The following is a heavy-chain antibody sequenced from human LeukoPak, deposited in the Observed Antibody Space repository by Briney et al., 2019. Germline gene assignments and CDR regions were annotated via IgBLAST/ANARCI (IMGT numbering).Heavy chain of an antibody. J-gene: IGHJ6*03. V-gene: IGHV3-53*01. CDR3: AAAYCGGDCYSGNHYYFMDL. Sequence: GGSLRLSCAASGFSVSNNYMSWVRLSPGKGLEWVSAMYITGSTHYADSVKGRFTISRDNSKDALNLQMDSLRVEDTAVYYCAAAYCGGDCYSGNHYYFMDLWARGPRSPSP. CDR2: MYITGST. CDR1: GFSVSNNY. D-gene: IGHD2-21*02.